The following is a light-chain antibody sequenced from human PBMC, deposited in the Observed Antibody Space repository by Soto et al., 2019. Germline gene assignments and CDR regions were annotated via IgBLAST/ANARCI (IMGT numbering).Light chain of an antibody. CDR1: SSNVGVHA. CDR3: ASWDDSLNSPV. Sequence: QSVLTQPPSASETPGQGVSISCSGSSSNVGVHAVDWYQQVPGTAPKLLIYRNAQRPSGVPDRFSGSKSGTSASLAIGGLQSEDEADYYCASWDDSLNSPVFGGGTKVTVL. CDR2: RNA. J-gene: IGLJ2*01. V-gene: IGLV1-44*01.